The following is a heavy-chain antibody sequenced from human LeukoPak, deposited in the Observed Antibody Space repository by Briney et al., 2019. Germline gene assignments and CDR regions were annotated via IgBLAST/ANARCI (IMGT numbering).Heavy chain of an antibody. J-gene: IGHJ6*02. CDR2: ISSSSSYI. V-gene: IGHV3-21*01. CDR3: ARAPNYYYGMDV. CDR1: GFTFSSYS. Sequence: GGPLRLSCAASGFTFSSYSMNWVRQAPGKGLEWVSSISSSSSYIYYADSVKGRFTISRDNAKNSLYLQMNSLRAEDTAVYYCARAPNYYYGMDVWGQGTTVTVSS.